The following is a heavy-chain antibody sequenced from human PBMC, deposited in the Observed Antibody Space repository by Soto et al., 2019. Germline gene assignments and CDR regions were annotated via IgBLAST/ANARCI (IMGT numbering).Heavy chain of an antibody. V-gene: IGHV3-7*01. Sequence: EVQLVESGGGVVQPGGSLRLSCAASGFTFTSYWMSWVRQAPGKGLEWVANIRQDGSEKYYVDSVKDRFTISRDNAKNSQYQEMTSLRAEDTAVYYCARGTLDKVAQSIWDKCRGPQASAFDMWGQGTMVTVSS. CDR2: IRQDGSEK. J-gene: IGHJ3*02. D-gene: IGHD2-15*01. CDR1: GFTFTSYW. CDR3: ARGTLDKVAQSIWDKCRGPQASAFDM.